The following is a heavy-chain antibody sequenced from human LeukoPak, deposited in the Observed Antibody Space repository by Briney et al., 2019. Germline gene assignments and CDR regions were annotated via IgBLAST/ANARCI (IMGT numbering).Heavy chain of an antibody. J-gene: IGHJ4*02. V-gene: IGHV1-18*01. CDR3: ARDFQYYDSSGYYYAPNDY. Sequence: ASVKVSCKASGYTFTSYGISWVRQAPGQGLEWMGWISAYNGNTNYAQKLQGRVTMTTDTSTSTAYMELRSLRSDDTAVYYCARDFQYYDSSGYYYAPNDYWGQGTLVTVSS. CDR2: ISAYNGNT. CDR1: GYTFTSYG. D-gene: IGHD3-22*01.